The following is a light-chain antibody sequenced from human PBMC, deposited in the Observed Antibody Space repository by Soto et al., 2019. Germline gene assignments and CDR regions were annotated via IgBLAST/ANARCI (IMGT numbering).Light chain of an antibody. CDR2: AAS. J-gene: IGKJ3*01. CDR3: QQINSYPRT. CDR1: QGISSY. V-gene: IGKV1-9*01. Sequence: IQLTQSPSSLSASVGDRVTITCRASQGISSYLAWYQQKPGKAPKLLIYAASTLQGGVPSRFSGSGSGTDFALTISSLQPEDFATYYCQQINSYPRTFGPGTKVDFK.